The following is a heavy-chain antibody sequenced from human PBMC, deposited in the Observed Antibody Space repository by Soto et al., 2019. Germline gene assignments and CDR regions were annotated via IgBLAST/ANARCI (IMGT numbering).Heavy chain of an antibody. Sequence: EVQLLESGGGLVQPGGSLRLSCAAAGFTFSSYAMSWFRQAPGKGLEWVSAISGSGGSTYYADSVKGRFTIPRDDSENTLYLQMNSLRAEDTAVYYCARGDYFDYRGQGTLVTVSS. V-gene: IGHV3-23*01. CDR3: ARGDYFDY. CDR1: GFTFSSYA. J-gene: IGHJ4*02. CDR2: ISGSGGST. D-gene: IGHD4-17*01.